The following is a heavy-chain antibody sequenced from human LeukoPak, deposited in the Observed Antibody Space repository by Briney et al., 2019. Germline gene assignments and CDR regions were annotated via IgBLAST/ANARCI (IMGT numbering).Heavy chain of an antibody. CDR2: INPNSGNT. J-gene: IGHJ3*02. V-gene: IGHV1-8*03. D-gene: IGHD3-10*01. CDR1: GYTFTGYY. Sequence: ASVKVSCKASGYTFTGYYMHWVRQAPGQGLEWMGWINPNSGNTGYAQKFQGRVTITRNTSISTAYMELSSLRSEDTAVYYCARGPRESRGAFDIWGQGTMVTVSS. CDR3: ARGPRESRGAFDI.